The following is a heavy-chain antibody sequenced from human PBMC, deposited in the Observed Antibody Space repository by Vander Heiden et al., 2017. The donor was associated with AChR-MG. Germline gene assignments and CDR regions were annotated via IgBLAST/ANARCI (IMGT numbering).Heavy chain of an antibody. CDR1: GFTFRSYA. CDR2: ISYDGSNK. Sequence: QVQLVESGGGVVQPGRSLRLSCAASGFTFRSYAMHWVRQAPGKGLEWVAVISYDGSNKYYADSVKGRFTISRDNSKNTLYLQMNSLRAEDTAVYYCAREGIAAAGQNDAFDIWGQGTMVTVSS. D-gene: IGHD6-13*01. V-gene: IGHV3-30-3*01. J-gene: IGHJ3*02. CDR3: AREGIAAAGQNDAFDI.